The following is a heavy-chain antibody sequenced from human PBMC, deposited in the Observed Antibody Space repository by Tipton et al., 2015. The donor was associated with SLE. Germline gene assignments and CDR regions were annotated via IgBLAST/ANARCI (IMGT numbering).Heavy chain of an antibody. CDR3: ARPVTNS. D-gene: IGHD4-17*01. CDR2: ISTSGYT. V-gene: IGHV4-61*09. Sequence: TLSLTCTVSGGSISSDGYYWSWIRQPAGKGLEWIGHISTSGYTNYSPSLKSRVTLSLDTSNNQFSLRLTSVTAADTAVYYCARPVTNSWGQGPLVTVSS. CDR1: GGSISSDGYY. J-gene: IGHJ4*02.